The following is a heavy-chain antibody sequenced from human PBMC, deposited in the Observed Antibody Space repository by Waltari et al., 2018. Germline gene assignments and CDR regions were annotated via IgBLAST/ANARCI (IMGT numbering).Heavy chain of an antibody. Sequence: QVQLQESGPGLVKPSGTLSLTCAVSGGSISRSNWWSWVHQPPGKGLEWIGEIYHSGSTNYNPSLKSRVTISVDKSKNQFSLKLSSVTAADTAVYYCARDRGVAAGTTRFDYWGQGTLVTVSS. CDR1: GGSISRSNW. CDR2: IYHSGST. CDR3: ARDRGVAAGTTRFDY. D-gene: IGHD6-13*01. J-gene: IGHJ4*02. V-gene: IGHV4-4*02.